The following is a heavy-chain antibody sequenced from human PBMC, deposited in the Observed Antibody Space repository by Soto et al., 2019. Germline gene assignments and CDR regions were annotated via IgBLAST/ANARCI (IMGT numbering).Heavy chain of an antibody. CDR2: MSYDGRNT. D-gene: IGHD3-10*01. Sequence: QAQLVESGGGVVQPGRSLRLSCTASGFSLRSYGMHWVRQAPGKGLSWVAVMSYDGRNTYSADSVKGRFTISRDDSKNTMYLQMNSLRPEDTATHYCAKDTGFGELFSDTLDLWGQGTMVTVSS. J-gene: IGHJ3*01. CDR1: GFSLRSYG. CDR3: AKDTGFGELFSDTLDL. V-gene: IGHV3-30*18.